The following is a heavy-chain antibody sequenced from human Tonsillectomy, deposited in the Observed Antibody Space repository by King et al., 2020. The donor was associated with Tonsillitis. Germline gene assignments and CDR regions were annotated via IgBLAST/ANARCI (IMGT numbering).Heavy chain of an antibody. CDR1: GYTFTTYA. J-gene: IGHJ3*02. CDR3: ARAGYCSTTSCSDAFDI. D-gene: IGHD2-2*01. CDR2: INAGNGNT. Sequence: QLVQSGAEVKKPGASVKVSGKASGYTFTTYAMHWVRQAPGQRLEWMGWINAGNGNTKYSQKFQGRVTITRDTSASTAYMELSSLRSEDTAVYYCARAGYCSTTSCSDAFDIWGQGTMVTVSS. V-gene: IGHV1-3*01.